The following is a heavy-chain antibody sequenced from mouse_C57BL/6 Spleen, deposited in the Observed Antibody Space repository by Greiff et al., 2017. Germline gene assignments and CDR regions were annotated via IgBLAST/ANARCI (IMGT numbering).Heavy chain of an antibody. CDR1: GYTFTSYW. CDR3: ASGYYGSSFDY. V-gene: IGHV1-69*01. Sequence: VQLQQSGADLVLPGASVKLSCKASGYTFTSYWMHWVKQRPGQGLEWIGAIDPSDSYPNYNPKFKGKSTLTVDKSSSTAYMQLSSLTAEDSAVYYCASGYYGSSFDYWGQGTTLTVSS. J-gene: IGHJ2*01. D-gene: IGHD1-1*01. CDR2: IDPSDSYP.